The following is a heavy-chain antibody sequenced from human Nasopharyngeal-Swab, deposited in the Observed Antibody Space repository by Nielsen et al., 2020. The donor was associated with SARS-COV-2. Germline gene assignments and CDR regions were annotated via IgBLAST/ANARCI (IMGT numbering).Heavy chain of an antibody. CDR2: INTNTGNP. CDR1: GYTFTSYA. V-gene: IGHV7-4-1*02. CDR3: ARGNIAIQYYYYGMDV. Sequence: ASVKVSCKASGYTFTSYAMNWVRQAPGQGLGWMGWINTNTGNPTYAQGFTGRFVFSLDTSVSTAYLQISSLKAEDTAVYYCARGNIAIQYYYYGMDVWGQGTTVTVSS. J-gene: IGHJ6*02. D-gene: IGHD2/OR15-2a*01.